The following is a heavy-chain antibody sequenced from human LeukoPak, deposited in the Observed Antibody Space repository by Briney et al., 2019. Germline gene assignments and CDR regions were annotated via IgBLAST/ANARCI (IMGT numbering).Heavy chain of an antibody. J-gene: IGHJ4*02. CDR2: IRFTGSYI. D-gene: IGHD3-10*01. CDR1: GFTFSSYS. V-gene: IGHV3-21*01. Sequence: GGSLRLSCAASGFTFSSYSMNWVRQAPGRGLEWVSSIRFTGSYIYYADSVKGRFTISRDDAKNLLSLQMISLRVEDTAVYYCTRDLGESFFDYWGQGTLVTVSS. CDR3: TRDLGESFFDY.